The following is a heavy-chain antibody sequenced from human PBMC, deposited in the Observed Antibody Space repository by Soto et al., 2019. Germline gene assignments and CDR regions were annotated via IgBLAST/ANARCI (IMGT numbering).Heavy chain of an antibody. CDR3: ARESKVDTAMVYFDY. V-gene: IGHV4-31*03. J-gene: IGHJ4*02. CDR2: IYYSWST. Sequence: SETLSLTCTVSGGSISSGGYYWSWIRQHPGKGLEWIGYIYYSWSTYYNPSLKSRVTISVDTSKNQFSLKLSSVTAADTAVYYCARESKVDTAMVYFDYWGQGTLVTVSS. CDR1: GGSISSGGYY. D-gene: IGHD5-18*01.